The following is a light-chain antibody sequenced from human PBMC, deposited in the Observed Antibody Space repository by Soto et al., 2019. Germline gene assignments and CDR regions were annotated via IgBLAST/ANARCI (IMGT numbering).Light chain of an antibody. V-gene: IGKV1-5*03. CDR3: QQYYSYSVT. CDR1: QTISSW. J-gene: IGKJ3*01. Sequence: DIKMTQSPSTLSASVGDRVTITCRASQTISSWLAWYQQKPGKAPKVLIFQASNLESGVPSRFIGNGSGTEFTLTISSLRPDDFATYYCQQYYSYSVTFGPGTKVDIK. CDR2: QAS.